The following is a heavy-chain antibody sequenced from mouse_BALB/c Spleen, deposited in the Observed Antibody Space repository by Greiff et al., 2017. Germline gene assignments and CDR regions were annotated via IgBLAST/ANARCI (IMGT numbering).Heavy chain of an antibody. CDR2: ISTYYGNT. V-gene: IGHV1-67*01. J-gene: IGHJ3*01. Sequence: QVQLKQSGPELVRPGVSVKISCKGSSYTFTDYAMHWVKQSHAKSLEWIGVISTYYGNTNYNQKFKGKATMTVDKSSSTAYMELARLTSEDSAVYYCAREEFAYWGQGTLVTVSA. CDR3: AREEFAY. CDR1: SYTFTDYA.